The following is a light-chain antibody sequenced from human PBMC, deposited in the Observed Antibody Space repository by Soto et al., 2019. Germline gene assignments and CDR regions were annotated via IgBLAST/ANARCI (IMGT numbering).Light chain of an antibody. Sequence: DIQMTQSPSTLSASVGDRVTITCRASQSISNWLAWYQQKPGAAPKLLIYAASALHSGVPSRFSGSGSGTDFTLTISSLHPEDFAVYFCQQFKNYPITFGQGTRLEIK. J-gene: IGKJ5*01. CDR3: QQFKNYPIT. CDR2: AAS. CDR1: QSISNW. V-gene: IGKV1-5*01.